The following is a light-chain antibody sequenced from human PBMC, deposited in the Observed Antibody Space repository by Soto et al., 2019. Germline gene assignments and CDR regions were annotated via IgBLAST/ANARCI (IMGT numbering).Light chain of an antibody. J-gene: IGLJ1*01. V-gene: IGLV2-14*01. CDR2: EVS. Sequence: QSALTQPASVSGSPGQSITISGTGSSSDIGAYNHVSWFQQYPGKAPKLIISEVSNRPSGVSNRFSGSKSGTAASLTISGLQTEDEADYFCFSFTTDWTHVFGTGTKVTVL. CDR3: FSFTTDWTHV. CDR1: SSDIGAYNH.